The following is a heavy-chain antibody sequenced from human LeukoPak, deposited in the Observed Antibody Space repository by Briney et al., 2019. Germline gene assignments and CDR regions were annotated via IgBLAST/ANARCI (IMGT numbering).Heavy chain of an antibody. CDR2: IYPGDSDT. CDR1: GYSFPSYW. J-gene: IGHJ3*02. V-gene: IGHV5-51*01. D-gene: IGHD3-3*01. CDR3: ARPSSITIFGVVPGAFDI. Sequence: GESLKISCKGSGYSFPSYWIGWVRQMPGKGLEWMGIIYPGDSDTRYSPSFQGQVTMSADKSISTAYLQWSSLKASDTAMYYCARPSSITIFGVVPGAFDIWGQGTMVTVSS.